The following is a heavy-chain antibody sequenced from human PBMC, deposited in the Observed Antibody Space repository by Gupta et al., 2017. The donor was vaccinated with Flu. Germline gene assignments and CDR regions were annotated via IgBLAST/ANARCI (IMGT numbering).Heavy chain of an antibody. V-gene: IGHV3-66*02. D-gene: IGHD4-17*01. CDR1: GFSVSNEY. J-gene: IGHJ6*02. Sequence: ELQVMESGGGLFQPGGSLRLSCVASGFSVSNEYMTWVRQTPGKGLEWVSVLYVGGATEYADSVKGRFIISRDSSKNTLFLQMNSLRAEDTAVYYCTRDQVTVTSYHALDVWGQGTTVTVSS. CDR3: TRDQVTVTSYHALDV. CDR2: LYVGGAT.